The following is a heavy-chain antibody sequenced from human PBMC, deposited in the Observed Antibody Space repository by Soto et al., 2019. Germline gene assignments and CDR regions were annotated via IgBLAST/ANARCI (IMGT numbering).Heavy chain of an antibody. CDR3: ARGREDYGSGSTSFAP. J-gene: IGHJ5*02. CDR1: GGTFSSYT. D-gene: IGHD3-10*01. V-gene: IGHV1-69*02. Sequence: SVKVSCKASGGTFSSYTISWVRQAPGQGLEWMGRIIPILGIANYAQKFQGRVTITADKSTRTAYMELSSLRTEATAVYFCARGREDYGSGSTSFAPWGKGTLVTVSS. CDR2: IIPILGIA.